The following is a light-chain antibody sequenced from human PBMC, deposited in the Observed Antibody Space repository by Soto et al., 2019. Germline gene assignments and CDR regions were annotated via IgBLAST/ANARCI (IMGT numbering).Light chain of an antibody. CDR2: AAS. CDR1: QSVSNTY. J-gene: IGKJ1*01. Sequence: EIVLTQSPDTLSLFPGERATLSCRASQSVSNTYLAWYQQKPGQAPRPLISAASTRATGTPDRFSGSGSGTDFTLTISRLEPEDFAIYYCQQYGSSRWTCGHGTKVEIK. CDR3: QQYGSSRWT. V-gene: IGKV3-20*01.